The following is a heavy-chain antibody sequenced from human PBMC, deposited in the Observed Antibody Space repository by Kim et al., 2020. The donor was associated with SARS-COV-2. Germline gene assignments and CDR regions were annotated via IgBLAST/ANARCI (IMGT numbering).Heavy chain of an antibody. D-gene: IGHD6-13*01. V-gene: IGHV3-23*01. CDR3: AKDQVRSSSWYPAYYYYGMDV. J-gene: IGHJ6*02. CDR2: ISGSGGST. Sequence: GGSLRLSCAASGFTFSSYAMSWVRQAPGKGLEWVSAISGSGGSTYYADSVKGRFTISRDNSKNTLYLQMNSLRAEDTAVYYCAKDQVRSSSWYPAYYYYGMDVWGQGTTVTVSS. CDR1: GFTFSSYA.